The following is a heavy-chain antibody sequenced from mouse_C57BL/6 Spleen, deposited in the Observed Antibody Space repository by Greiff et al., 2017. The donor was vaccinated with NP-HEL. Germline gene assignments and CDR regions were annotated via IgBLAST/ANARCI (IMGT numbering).Heavy chain of an antibody. Sequence: VQLQQPGAELVKPGASVKLSCKASGYTFTSYWMHWVKQRPGRGLEWIGSIDPYSGGTKYNEKFKSKATLTVDKPSSTAYMQLSSLTSEDSAVYYCARSGCCPYYFDDWGTGTTLTVSS. CDR3: ARSGCCPYYFDD. D-gene: IGHD3-2*02. J-gene: IGHJ2*01. CDR1: GYTFTSYW. CDR2: IDPYSGGT. V-gene: IGHV1-72*01.